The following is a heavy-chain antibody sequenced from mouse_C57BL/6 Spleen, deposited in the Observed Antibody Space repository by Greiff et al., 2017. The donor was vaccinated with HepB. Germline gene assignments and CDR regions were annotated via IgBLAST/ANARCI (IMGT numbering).Heavy chain of an antibody. CDR2: IYPGSGST. CDR3: ARITAVVAPYYFEY. V-gene: IGHV1-55*01. CDR1: GYTFTSYW. D-gene: IGHD1-1*01. J-gene: IGHJ2*01. Sequence: QVQLQQPGAELVKPGASVKMSCKASGYTFTSYWITWVKQRPGQGLEWIGDIYPGSGSTNYNEKFKSKATLTVDTSSSTAYMQLSSLTSEDSAVYYCARITAVVAPYYFEYWGQGTTLTVSS.